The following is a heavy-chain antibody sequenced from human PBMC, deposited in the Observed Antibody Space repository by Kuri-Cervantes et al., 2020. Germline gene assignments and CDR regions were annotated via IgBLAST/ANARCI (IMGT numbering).Heavy chain of an antibody. Sequence: GESLKISCVASGFTFSSYTMNWVRQAPGKGLEWVSSISSSGSYIFYADSVKGRFTISRDNARNSLYLQMYSLRVEDTAVYYCARDRSSGPRDWGQGTLVTVSS. J-gene: IGHJ4*02. V-gene: IGHV3-21*01. D-gene: IGHD6-19*01. CDR1: GFTFSSYT. CDR3: ARDRSSGPRD. CDR2: ISSSGSYI.